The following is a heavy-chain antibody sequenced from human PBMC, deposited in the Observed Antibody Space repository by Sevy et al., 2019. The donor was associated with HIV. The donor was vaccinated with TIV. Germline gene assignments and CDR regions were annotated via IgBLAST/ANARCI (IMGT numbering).Heavy chain of an antibody. Sequence: GGSLRLSCAASGFTFDDYGMSWVRQAPGKGLEWVSGINWNGGSTGYANSVKGRFTISRDNAKNSLYLQMNSLRAEDTALYHCARSSIAALAAFDIWGQGTMVTVSS. CDR1: GFTFDDYG. D-gene: IGHD6-6*01. J-gene: IGHJ3*02. CDR3: ARSSIAALAAFDI. CDR2: INWNGGST. V-gene: IGHV3-20*01.